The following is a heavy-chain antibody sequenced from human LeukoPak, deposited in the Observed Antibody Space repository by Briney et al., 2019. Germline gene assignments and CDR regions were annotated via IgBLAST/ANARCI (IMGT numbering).Heavy chain of an antibody. D-gene: IGHD3-3*01. J-gene: IGHJ4*02. CDR1: GYTFTSYY. CDR2: INPSGGST. CDR3: ARAPSATTIFGVVTTGY. Sequence: GASVKVSCKASGYTFTSYYMHWVRQAPGQGLEWMGIINPSGGSTSYAQKFQGRVTMTRDTSTSTVYMELSSLRSEDTAVYYCARAPSATTIFGVVTTGYWGQGTLVTVSS. V-gene: IGHV1-46*01.